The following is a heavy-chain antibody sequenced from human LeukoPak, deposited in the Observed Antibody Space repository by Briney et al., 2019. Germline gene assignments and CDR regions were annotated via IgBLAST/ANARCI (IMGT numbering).Heavy chain of an antibody. CDR2: INLNSGDT. CDR1: GYTFTNYY. J-gene: IGHJ4*02. D-gene: IGHD2-21*02. V-gene: IGHV1-2*06. Sequence: ASVKVSCKASGYTFTNYYKHWVRQAPGQGLEWMGRINLNSGDTNYAQKFQGRVTMTRDTSISTAYMELSRLRSDDTAVYYCARDYCGGDCFPDYWGQGTLVTVSS. CDR3: ARDYCGGDCFPDY.